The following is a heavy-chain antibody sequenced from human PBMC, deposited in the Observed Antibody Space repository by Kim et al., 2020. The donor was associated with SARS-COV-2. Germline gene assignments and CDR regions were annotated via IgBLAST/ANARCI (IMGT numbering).Heavy chain of an antibody. V-gene: IGHV4-34*01. D-gene: IGHD2-2*01. CDR1: GGSFSGYY. J-gene: IGHJ4*02. CDR2: INHSGST. Sequence: SETLSLTCAVYGGSFSGYYWSWIRQPPGKGLEWIGEINHSGSTNYNPSLKSRVTISVDTSKNQFSLKLSSVTAADTAVYYCARVYCSSTSCYDDYWGQGTLVTVSS. CDR3: ARVYCSSTSCYDDY.